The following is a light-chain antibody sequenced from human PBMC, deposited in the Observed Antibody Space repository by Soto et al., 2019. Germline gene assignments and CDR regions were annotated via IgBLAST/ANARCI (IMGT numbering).Light chain of an antibody. J-gene: IGKJ2*01. V-gene: IGKV1-12*01. CDR1: QDIRSW. Sequence: DIRMTQSPSSVSASVGDRVTITCRASQDIRSWLTWYQQKPGKAHKLLSYAASTLQSGVPSRFSGSGSGTDFTLTINSLQPEDFATYYCQQANAFPHTFGQGTKLEIK. CDR2: AAS. CDR3: QQANAFPHT.